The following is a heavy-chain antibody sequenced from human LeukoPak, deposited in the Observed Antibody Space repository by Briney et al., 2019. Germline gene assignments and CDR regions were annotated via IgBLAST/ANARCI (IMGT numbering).Heavy chain of an antibody. CDR1: GGSINSGSYY. D-gene: IGHD2-2*01. J-gene: IGHJ4*02. CDR2: FYTSGHT. Sequence: SETLSLTCTVSGGSINSGSYYWSWIRQPAGKGLEWMGHFYTSGHTSYNPSLKSRVTISVDTSKNQFSLKMNSVTAADTAVYYCARGLAVVVPAAIVPFDYWGQGTLVTVSS. V-gene: IGHV4-61*09. CDR3: ARGLAVVVPAAIVPFDY.